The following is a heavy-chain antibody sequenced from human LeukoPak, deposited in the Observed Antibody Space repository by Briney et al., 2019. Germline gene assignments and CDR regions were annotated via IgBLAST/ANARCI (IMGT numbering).Heavy chain of an antibody. Sequence: SETLSLTCTVSGVSISSGDYYWGWLRQPPGKGLEWIVYIYYSGSTYYNPSLKSRVTISVDTSKNQFSLKLSSVTAADTAVYYCARVYHGDYSERAFDYWGQGTLVTVSS. V-gene: IGHV4-30-4*01. CDR1: GVSISSGDYY. D-gene: IGHD4-17*01. CDR3: ARVYHGDYSERAFDY. CDR2: IYYSGST. J-gene: IGHJ4*02.